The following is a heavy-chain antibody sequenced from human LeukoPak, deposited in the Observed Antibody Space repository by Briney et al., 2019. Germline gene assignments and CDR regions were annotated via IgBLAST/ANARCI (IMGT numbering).Heavy chain of an antibody. CDR2: IRVYNGDT. CDR3: ASNTGSDNSSYPY. V-gene: IGHV1-18*01. J-gene: IGHJ4*02. D-gene: IGHD3-16*02. Sequence: ASVKVSCKASGYSFINYGITWMRQAPGQGLEWMGWIRVYNGDTDYAQKFQGRVTVTRDTSTSTAYMELRSLRSDDTAVYYCASNTGSDNSSYPYWGQGTLVTV. CDR1: GYSFINYG.